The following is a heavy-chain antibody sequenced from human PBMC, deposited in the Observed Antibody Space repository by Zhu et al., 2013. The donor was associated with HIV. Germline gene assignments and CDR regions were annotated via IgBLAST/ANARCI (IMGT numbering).Heavy chain of an antibody. J-gene: IGHJ4*02. CDR3: ARDPSSVNYQPFDY. CDR2: IYYSGST. Sequence: VQLQESGPGLVKPSETQSLTCTVSGGSISSSSYYWGWIRQPPGKGLEWIGSIYYSGSTYYNPSLKSRVTISVDTSKNQFSLKLSSVTAADTAVYYCARDPSSVNYQPFDYWGQGTLVTVSS. CDR1: GGSISSSSYY. D-gene: IGHD4-4*01. V-gene: IGHV4-39*07.